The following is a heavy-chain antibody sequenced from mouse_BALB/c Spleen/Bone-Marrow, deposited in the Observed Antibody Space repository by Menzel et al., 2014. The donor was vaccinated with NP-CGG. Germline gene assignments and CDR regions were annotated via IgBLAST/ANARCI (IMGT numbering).Heavy chain of an antibody. CDR2: INGNGGST. Sequence: EVQGVESGGGLVKPGGSLKLSCAASGFTFSNYGMSWVRQTPDKRLELVATINGNGGSTYYPDSVKGRFTISRDTAKNTLYLQMSSLKSEETAMYYCVRGNYGNYVDYFDFWGQGTTLTVSS. J-gene: IGHJ2*01. D-gene: IGHD2-1*01. CDR3: VRGNYGNYVDYFDF. CDR1: GFTFSNYG. V-gene: IGHV5-6-3*01.